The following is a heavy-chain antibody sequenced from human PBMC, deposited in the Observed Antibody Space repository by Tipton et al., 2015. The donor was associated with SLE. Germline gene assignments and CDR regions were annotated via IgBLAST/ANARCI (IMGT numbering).Heavy chain of an antibody. CDR2: IYYSGST. D-gene: IGHD2-2*02. Sequence: LRLSCTVSGGSINSYYWSWIRQPPGKGLEWIGYIYYSGSTNYNPSLKSRVTISVDTSKNQFSLKLSSVTAADTAVYYCARARHCGSTSCYRWFGPWGQGTLVTVSS. J-gene: IGHJ5*02. CDR3: ARARHCGSTSCYRWFGP. CDR1: GGSINSYY. V-gene: IGHV4-59*01.